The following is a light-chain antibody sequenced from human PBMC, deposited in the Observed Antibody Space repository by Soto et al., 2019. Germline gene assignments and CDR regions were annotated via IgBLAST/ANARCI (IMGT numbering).Light chain of an antibody. CDR1: RSLLHSDGETY. V-gene: IGKV2-29*03. J-gene: IGKJ4*01. CDR3: MQAKYLPLT. CDR2: EVS. Sequence: DIVMTQTPLSLSVTPGQPAYISCKSSRSLLHSDGETYLSWYLQKPGQPPQLLLYEVSNRFSGVPDRLTGSGSGTDFTLKISRVEAEDVGIDYCMQAKYLPLTFGGGTKVEI.